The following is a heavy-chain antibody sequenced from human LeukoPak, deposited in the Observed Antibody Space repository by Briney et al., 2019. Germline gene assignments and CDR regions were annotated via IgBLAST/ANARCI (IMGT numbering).Heavy chain of an antibody. CDR3: ARAKFGEDGMDV. CDR1: GFTFSSYD. D-gene: IGHD3-10*01. Sequence: GGSLRLSCAASGFTFSSYDMHWVRQATGKGLEWVSAIGTAGDTYYPGSVKGRFTISRENAKNSLYLQMNSLRAGDTAVYYCARAKFGEDGMDVWGQGTTVTVSS. CDR2: IGTAGDT. J-gene: IGHJ6*02. V-gene: IGHV3-13*01.